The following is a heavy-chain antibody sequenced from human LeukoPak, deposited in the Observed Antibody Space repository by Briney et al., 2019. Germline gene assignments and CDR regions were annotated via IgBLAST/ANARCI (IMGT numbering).Heavy chain of an antibody. CDR3: ATQRPHRYYYDSSGYPDAFDI. Sequence: GSLRLSCAASGFTFSSYAMSWVRQAPGKGLEWVSAISGSGGSTYYADSVKGRFTISRDNSKNTLYLQMNSLRAEDTAVYYCATQRPHRYYYDSSGYPDAFDIWGQGTMVTVSS. CDR2: ISGSGGST. D-gene: IGHD3-22*01. J-gene: IGHJ3*02. V-gene: IGHV3-23*01. CDR1: GFTFSSYA.